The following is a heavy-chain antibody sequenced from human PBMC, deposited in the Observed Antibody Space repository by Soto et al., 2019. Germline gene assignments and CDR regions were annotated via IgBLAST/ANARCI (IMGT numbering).Heavy chain of an antibody. V-gene: IGHV1-46*01. CDR3: ARGVGERRFLEWLSGYYYYYGMDV. J-gene: IGHJ6*02. D-gene: IGHD3-3*01. CDR2: INPSGGST. CDR1: GYTFTSYY. Sequence: ASVKVSCEASGYTFTSYYMHWVRQAPGQGLEWMGIINPSGGSTSYAQKFQGRVTMTRDTSTSTVYMELSSLRSEDTAVYYCARGVGERRFLEWLSGYYYYYGMDVWGQGTTVTVSS.